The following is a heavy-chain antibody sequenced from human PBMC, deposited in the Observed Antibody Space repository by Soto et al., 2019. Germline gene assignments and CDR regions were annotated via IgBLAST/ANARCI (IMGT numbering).Heavy chain of an antibody. CDR2: ISSSSSYI. J-gene: IGHJ6*02. V-gene: IGHV3-21*01. D-gene: IGHD6-13*01. Sequence: EVQLVESGGGLVKPGGSLRLSCAASGFTFSSYSMNWVRQAPGKGLEWVSSISSSSSYIYYADSVKGRFTISRDNAKNSLYLQMNSMRAEDTAVYYCARDQLSSRWDYYYYYGMDVWGQGTTVTVSS. CDR1: GFTFSSYS. CDR3: ARDQLSSRWDYYYYYGMDV.